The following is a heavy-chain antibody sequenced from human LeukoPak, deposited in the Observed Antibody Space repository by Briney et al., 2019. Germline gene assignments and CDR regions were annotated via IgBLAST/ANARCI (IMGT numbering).Heavy chain of an antibody. CDR1: GFTFSSYW. J-gene: IGHJ4*02. Sequence: GGSLRLSCAASGFTFSSYWMSWVRQAPGKGLEWVANIKQDGSEKYYVDSVKGRFTISSDNAKNSLYLQMNSLRAEDTAVYYCARVYPWYSGSFKFDYWGQGTLVTVSS. CDR2: IKQDGSEK. D-gene: IGHD1-26*01. V-gene: IGHV3-7*01. CDR3: ARVYPWYSGSFKFDY.